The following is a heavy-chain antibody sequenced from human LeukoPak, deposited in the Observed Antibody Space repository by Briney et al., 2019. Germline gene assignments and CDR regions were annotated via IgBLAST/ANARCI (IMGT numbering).Heavy chain of an antibody. CDR3: VRTRVLMDNYYYYMDV. J-gene: IGHJ6*03. Sequence: PKASVKVSCKASGGTFTSYAISWVRQAPGQGLEWMGGIVPIFGITKYAQKFQGRVTITTDESTSTVYMELSSLRSEDTAVYYCVRTRVLMDNYYYYMDVWGRGTTATVSS. D-gene: IGHD3-16*01. CDR1: GGTFTSYA. CDR2: IVPIFGIT. V-gene: IGHV1-69*05.